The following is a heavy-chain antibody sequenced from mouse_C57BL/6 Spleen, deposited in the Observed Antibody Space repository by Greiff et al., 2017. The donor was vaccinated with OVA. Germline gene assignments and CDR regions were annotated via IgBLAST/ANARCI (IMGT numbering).Heavy chain of an antibody. CDR1: GYTFTSYW. Sequence: QVQLKQPGAELVRPGSSVKLSCKASGYTFTSYWMHWVKQRPIQGLEWIGNIDPSDSETHYNQKFKDKATLTVDKSSSTAYMQLSSLTSEDSAVYYCAREGVSYWYFDVWGTGTTVTVSS. V-gene: IGHV1-52*01. CDR2: IDPSDSET. D-gene: IGHD6-2*01. J-gene: IGHJ1*03. CDR3: AREGVSYWYFDV.